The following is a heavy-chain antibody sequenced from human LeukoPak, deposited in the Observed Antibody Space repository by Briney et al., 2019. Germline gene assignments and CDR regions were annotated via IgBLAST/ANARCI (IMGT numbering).Heavy chain of an antibody. CDR3: ARIEYSGPLDY. D-gene: IGHD1-26*01. Sequence: SETLSLTCTVSGGSISSSNHYWGWIRQPPGKGLECIGSIYYSGRTYYNPSLKSRVTISLDTSKNQFSLKLTSVTAADTAVYYCARIEYSGPLDYWGQGSLVSVSS. CDR1: GGSISSSNHY. CDR2: IYYSGRT. V-gene: IGHV4-39*07. J-gene: IGHJ4*02.